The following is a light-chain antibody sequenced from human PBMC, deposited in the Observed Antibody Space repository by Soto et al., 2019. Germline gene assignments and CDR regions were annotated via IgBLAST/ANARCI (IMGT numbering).Light chain of an antibody. J-gene: IGKJ1*01. Sequence: DVVMTQSPLSLPVTTGEPASISCRPSQSLLHSNGYNYLDWYLQKPGQSPQLLIYLGSNRASGVPDRFSGSGSGTDFTLKISRVEAEDVGVYYCMQALQTPAFGQGTKV. CDR1: QSLLHSNGYNY. CDR2: LGS. CDR3: MQALQTPA. V-gene: IGKV2-28*01.